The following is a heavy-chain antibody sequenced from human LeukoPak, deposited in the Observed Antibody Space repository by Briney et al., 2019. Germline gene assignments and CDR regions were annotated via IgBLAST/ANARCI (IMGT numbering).Heavy chain of an antibody. CDR1: GFTFSSYA. Sequence: GGSLRLSFAASGFTFSSYAMHWVRQAPGKGLEWVAVISYDGSNKYYADSVNGRFTISRDNSKNTLYMQMNSLRAEDTAVYYCARERELWLLYYFDYWGQGTLVTVSS. CDR3: ARERELWLLYYFDY. CDR2: ISYDGSNK. D-gene: IGHD5-18*01. J-gene: IGHJ4*02. V-gene: IGHV3-30*04.